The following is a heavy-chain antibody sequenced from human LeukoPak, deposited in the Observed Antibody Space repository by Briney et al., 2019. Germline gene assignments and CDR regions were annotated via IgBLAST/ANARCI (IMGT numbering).Heavy chain of an antibody. V-gene: IGHV3-23*01. CDR3: AKDLHIVVVTEGLNWFDP. J-gene: IGHJ5*02. CDR1: GFTFSSYA. CDR2: ISGSGGST. D-gene: IGHD2-21*02. Sequence: PGGSLRLSCAASGFTFSSYAMSWVRQAPGKGLEWVSAISGSGGSTYYADSVKGRFTISRDNSKNTLYLQMNSLRAEDTAVYYCAKDLHIVVVTEGLNWFDPWGQGTLVTVSS.